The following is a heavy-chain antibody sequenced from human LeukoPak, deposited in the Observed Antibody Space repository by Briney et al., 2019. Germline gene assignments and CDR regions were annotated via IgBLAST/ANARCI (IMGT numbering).Heavy chain of an antibody. D-gene: IGHD3-10*01. Sequence: PSETLSLTCNVSGGSISKYYWSWIRQSPGKGLEWIGYIYKIGSTTYNPSLKSRVTISGDTSKNQVSLKLRSVTAADTAVYYCARFEGGSGSKDAAYYFYGMDAWGQGTAVTVSS. CDR3: ARFEGGSGSKDAAYYFYGMDA. CDR2: IYKIGST. CDR1: GGSISKYY. J-gene: IGHJ6*02. V-gene: IGHV4-59*01.